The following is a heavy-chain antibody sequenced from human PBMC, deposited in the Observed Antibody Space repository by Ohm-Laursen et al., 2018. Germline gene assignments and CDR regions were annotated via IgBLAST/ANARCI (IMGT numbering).Heavy chain of an antibody. V-gene: IGHV3-30*03. D-gene: IGHD3-10*01. Sequence: PLRLSCAASGFTFSSYGMHWVRQAPGKGLEWVAVISYDGSNKYYADSVKGRFTISRDNSKNTLYLQMNSLRAEDTAAYYCARGRSLLLWFGESVYYFGYWGQGTLVTVSS. CDR3: ARGRSLLLWFGESVYYFGY. CDR2: ISYDGSNK. CDR1: GFTFSSYG. J-gene: IGHJ4*02.